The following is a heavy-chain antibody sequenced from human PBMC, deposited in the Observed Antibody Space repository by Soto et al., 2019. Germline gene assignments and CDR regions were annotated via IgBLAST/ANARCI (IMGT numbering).Heavy chain of an antibody. CDR3: SRVSDFRDFDY. CDR2: INHSGST. J-gene: IGHJ4*02. CDR1: GGSFSGYY. Sequence: SETLSLTCAVYGGSFSGYYWSWIRQPPGKGLEWIGEINHSGSTNYNPSIKSRVTISVDTSKNQFSLKLSSVTAADTAVYYCSRVSDFRDFDYWGQGTLVTVSS. D-gene: IGHD3-3*01. V-gene: IGHV4-34*01.